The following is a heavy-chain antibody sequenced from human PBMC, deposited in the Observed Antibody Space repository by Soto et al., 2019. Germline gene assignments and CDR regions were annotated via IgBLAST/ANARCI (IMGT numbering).Heavy chain of an antibody. CDR1: GDSVNSAY. D-gene: IGHD6-6*01. J-gene: IGHJ4*02. CDR3: ARTDAYNSSFFDS. V-gene: IGHV4-31*03. CDR2: IYHTGRT. Sequence: QVQLQEMGPGLVKPSQTLTVTCTVSGDSVNSAYWSWIRQLPGKGLEWMGNIYHTGRTFYNPSLKSRLAISIDTSKPLFSLKLRSVTASDTGVYYCARTDAYNSSFFDSWGQGTVVTVSS.